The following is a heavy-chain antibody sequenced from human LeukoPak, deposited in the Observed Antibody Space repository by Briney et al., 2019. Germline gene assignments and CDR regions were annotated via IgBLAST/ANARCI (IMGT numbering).Heavy chain of an antibody. J-gene: IGHJ6*03. V-gene: IGHV3-48*01. D-gene: IGHD1-14*01. CDR3: ARVPGRGDGGYYYYYMDV. Sequence: GGSLRLSCAASGFTFSSYSMNWVRQAPGKGLEWVSYISRSRSTIYYADSVKGRFTISRDNAKNSLYLQMHSLRAEDTAVYYCARVPGRGDGGYYYYYMDVWGKGTTVTVSS. CDR1: GFTFSSYS. CDR2: ISRSRSTI.